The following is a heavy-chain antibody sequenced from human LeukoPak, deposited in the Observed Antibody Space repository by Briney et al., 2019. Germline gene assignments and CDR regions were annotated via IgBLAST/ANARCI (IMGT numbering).Heavy chain of an antibody. Sequence: GGCLRLCCAASAFTFSSSAIGTVRQAPGWGLGWFSSFSGSGGSTYEADSVKDRVTISRDKSKNTLYLQMNSVRAEHTAVYYCAKGEYYYGSGSYYYYYGMDVWGQGTTVTVSS. CDR3: AKGEYYYGSGSYYYYYGMDV. CDR1: AFTFSSSA. V-gene: IGHV3-23*01. D-gene: IGHD3-10*01. J-gene: IGHJ6*02. CDR2: FSGSGGST.